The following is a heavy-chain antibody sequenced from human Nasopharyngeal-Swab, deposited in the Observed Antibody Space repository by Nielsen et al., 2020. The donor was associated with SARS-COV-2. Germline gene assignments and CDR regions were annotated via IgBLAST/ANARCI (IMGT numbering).Heavy chain of an antibody. D-gene: IGHD2-2*01. V-gene: IGHV3-73*01. CDR3: TRPIYCSSTSCSDV. J-gene: IGHJ6*04. CDR2: IRSKANSYAT. CDR1: GFVFSGSA. Sequence: GSLRLSCAASGFVFSGSAIHWVRQASGKGLEWVGRIRSKANSYATAYAASVKGRFTISRDDSKNTAYLQMNSLKTEDTAVYYCTRPIYCSSTSCSDVWGKGTTVTVSS.